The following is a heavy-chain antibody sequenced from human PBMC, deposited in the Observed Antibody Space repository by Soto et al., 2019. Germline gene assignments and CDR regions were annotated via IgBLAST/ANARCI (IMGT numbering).Heavy chain of an antibody. D-gene: IGHD3-3*01. CDR2: IYYSGST. CDR1: GGSISSSSYY. Sequence: SETLSLTCTVSGGSISSSSYYWGWIRQPPGKGLEWIGSIYYSGSTYYNPSLKSRVTISVDTSKNQFSLKLSSVTAADTAVYYCATASEVEWLLTFDYWGQGTLVTVSS. CDR3: ATASEVEWLLTFDY. V-gene: IGHV4-39*01. J-gene: IGHJ4*02.